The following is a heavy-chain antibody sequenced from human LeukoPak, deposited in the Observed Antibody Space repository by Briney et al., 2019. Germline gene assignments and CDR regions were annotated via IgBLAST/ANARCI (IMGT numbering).Heavy chain of an antibody. CDR1: GFTFSAAW. CDR3: TTVTERSGPR. J-gene: IGHJ4*02. V-gene: IGHV3-15*01. Sequence: KPGGSLRLSCAASGFTFSAAWMTWVRQAPGEGLEWVGRIKSETDGGTTDYAAPVKGRFAISRDDSKATVYLQMNSLKTEDTAVYYCTTVTERSGPRWGQGTLVTVSS. D-gene: IGHD3-22*01. CDR2: IKSETDGGTT.